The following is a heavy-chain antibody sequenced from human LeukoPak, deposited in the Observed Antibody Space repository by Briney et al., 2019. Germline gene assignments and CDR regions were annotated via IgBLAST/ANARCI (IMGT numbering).Heavy chain of an antibody. J-gene: IGHJ4*02. Sequence: GASVKVSCKASGYTFTSYGISWVRQAPGQGLEWMGWINPNSGGTNYAQKFQGRVTMTRDTSISTAYMELSRLRSDDTAVYYCASRNSYGWVFDYWGQGTLVTVSS. CDR1: GYTFTSYG. D-gene: IGHD5-18*01. CDR3: ASRNSYGWVFDY. V-gene: IGHV1-2*02. CDR2: INPNSGGT.